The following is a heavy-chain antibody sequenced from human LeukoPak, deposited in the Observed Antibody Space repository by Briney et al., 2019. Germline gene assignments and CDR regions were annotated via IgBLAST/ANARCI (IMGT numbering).Heavy chain of an antibody. CDR2: IYYSGST. CDR1: GGSISSHY. J-gene: IGHJ4*02. V-gene: IGHV4-59*11. D-gene: IGHD6-13*01. Sequence: SETLSLTCTVSGGSISSHYWSWIRQPPGKGVEWIGYIYYSGSTNYNPSLKSRVTISVNTSKNQFSLKLSSVTAADTAVYYCARGEYQYSSSFDYWGQGTLVTVSS. CDR3: ARGEYQYSSSFDY.